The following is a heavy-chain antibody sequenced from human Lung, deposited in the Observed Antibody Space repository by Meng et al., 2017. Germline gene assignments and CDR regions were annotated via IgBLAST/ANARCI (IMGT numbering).Heavy chain of an antibody. D-gene: IGHD4-11*01. CDR1: GGSFSDYY. Sequence: HVPLQHGGAGRLNPPETLSLTCVVSGGSFSDYYWSWIRQPPGKGLEWIGEINHSGSTNYNPSLESRATISVDTSQNNLSLKLSSVTAADSAVYYCARGPTTMAHDFDYWGQGTLVTVSS. J-gene: IGHJ4*02. CDR2: INHSGST. V-gene: IGHV4-34*01. CDR3: ARGPTTMAHDFDY.